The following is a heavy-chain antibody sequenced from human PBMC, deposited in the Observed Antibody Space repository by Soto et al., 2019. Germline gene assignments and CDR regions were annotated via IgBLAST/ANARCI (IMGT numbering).Heavy chain of an antibody. CDR3: ARDIQSVGPLANDAFDV. CDR2: LNPDTGNT. V-gene: IGHV1-3*01. J-gene: IGHJ3*01. CDR1: GFTFSDNL. Sequence: QVQLVQSGAELKKPGASVNISCTASGFTFSDNLINWVRQVPGQGLEGMGLLNPDTGNTRYSETFQGRVTISRHPSASIAYWERSGLENEDTALYFCARDIQSVGPLANDAFDVWGQGTMITVSS. D-gene: IGHD5-18*01.